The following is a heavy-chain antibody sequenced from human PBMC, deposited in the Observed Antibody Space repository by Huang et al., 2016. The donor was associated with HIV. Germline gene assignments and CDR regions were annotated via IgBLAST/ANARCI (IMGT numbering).Heavy chain of an antibody. Sequence: QVQLVQSGAEVKNPGASVRVSCKASGYTFPDSNFHWGRQAPGQGLEWIGRINPKRGVTIAAQRFQGRITRTRDTTISTVHMDLRRIQSDDTAVYFCARDWSFGSSTSPADWGQGTLVTVSS. J-gene: IGHJ4*02. D-gene: IGHD6-6*01. V-gene: IGHV1-2*02. CDR1: GYTFPDSN. CDR2: INPKRGVT. CDR3: ARDWSFGSSTSPAD.